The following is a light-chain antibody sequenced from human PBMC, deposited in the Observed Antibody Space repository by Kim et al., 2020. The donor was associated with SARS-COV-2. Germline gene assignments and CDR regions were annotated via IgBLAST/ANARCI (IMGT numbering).Light chain of an antibody. CDR2: GKN. Sequence: GQTVRIKCQGDSLRNYYASWYQQKPVQAPVLVIYGKNNRPSGIPDRFSGSSSGNTASMSITGAQAEDEADYYCNSRDSSGNHLGVFGTGTKVTVL. CDR1: SLRNYY. CDR3: NSRDSSGNHLGV. J-gene: IGLJ1*01. V-gene: IGLV3-19*01.